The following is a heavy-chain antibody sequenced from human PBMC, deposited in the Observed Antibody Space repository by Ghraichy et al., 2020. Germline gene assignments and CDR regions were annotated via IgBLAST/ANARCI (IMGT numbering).Heavy chain of an antibody. CDR2: ISYDGGDK. V-gene: IGHV3-30*04. D-gene: IGHD3-22*01. Sequence: GGSLRLSCAASGFTFSHYAIYWVRQAPGKGLEWVAIISYDGGDKSYADSVKGRFTVSRDNSKSTLYLQMDSLRAEDTVVYFCARAPRTYYYESSAYCGGGMDDWGQGTMVTVSS. CDR3: ARAPRTYYYESSAYCGGGMDD. CDR1: GFTFSHYA. J-gene: IGHJ6*02.